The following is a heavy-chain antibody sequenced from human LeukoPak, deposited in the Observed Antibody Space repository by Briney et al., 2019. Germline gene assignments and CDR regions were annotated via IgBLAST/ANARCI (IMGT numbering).Heavy chain of an antibody. CDR1: GFTFSSYS. Sequence: GGSLRLSCAASGFTFSSYSMNWVRQAPGKGLEWVSSISSSSSYIYYADSVKGRFTISRDNAENSLYLQMNSLRAEDTAVYYCARDRGYYYGSGNDYWGQGTLVTVSS. CDR2: ISSSSSYI. V-gene: IGHV3-21*01. J-gene: IGHJ4*02. CDR3: ARDRGYYYGSGNDY. D-gene: IGHD3-10*01.